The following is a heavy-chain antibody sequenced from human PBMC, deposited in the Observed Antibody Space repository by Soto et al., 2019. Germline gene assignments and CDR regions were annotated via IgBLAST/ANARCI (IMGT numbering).Heavy chain of an antibody. CDR2: IYWDDDK. Sequence: QITLKESGPTLLKPTQTLTLTCTFSGFSLSTPEVGVGWIRQPPGKALEWLAVIYWDDDKGYSPRLRSRLTVTKDTSINQVALTLTNMGAVDTGTYYCARLTELYIVFDYWGPGTLVTVSS. J-gene: IGHJ4*02. D-gene: IGHD1-26*01. V-gene: IGHV2-5*02. CDR3: ARLTELYIVFDY. CDR1: GFSLSTPEVG.